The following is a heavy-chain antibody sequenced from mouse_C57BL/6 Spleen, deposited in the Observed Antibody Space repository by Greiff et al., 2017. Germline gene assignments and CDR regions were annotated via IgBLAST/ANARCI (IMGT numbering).Heavy chain of an antibody. D-gene: IGHD4-1*02. CDR1: GYAFSSSW. J-gene: IGHJ1*03. V-gene: IGHV1-82*01. CDR2: IYPGDGDT. CDR3: ASNWDGYWYFDV. Sequence: QVQLQQSGPELVKPGASVKISCKASGYAFSSSWMNWVKQRPGKGLEWIGRIYPGDGDTNYNGKFKGKATLTADKSSSTAYMQLSSLTSEDSAVYFCASNWDGYWYFDVWGTGTTVTVSS.